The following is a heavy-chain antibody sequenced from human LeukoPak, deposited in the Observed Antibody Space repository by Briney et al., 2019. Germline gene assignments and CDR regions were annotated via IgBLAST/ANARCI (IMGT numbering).Heavy chain of an antibody. J-gene: IGHJ4*02. CDR1: GFSFSAYS. D-gene: IGHD6-13*01. CDR2: ITRSGDTI. CDR3: ARDQPSSWYYFDY. Sequence: PGGSLRLSYTASGFSFSAYSMNWVRQAPGKGLEWVSYITRSGDTIYYADSVKGRFTISRDNAKNSLYLQMNSLRAEDTAVYYCARDQPSSWYYFDYWGQGTLVTVSS. V-gene: IGHV3-48*04.